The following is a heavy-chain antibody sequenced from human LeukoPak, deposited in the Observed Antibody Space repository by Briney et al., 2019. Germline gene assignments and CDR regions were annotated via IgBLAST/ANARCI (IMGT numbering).Heavy chain of an antibody. Sequence: PGGSLRLSCAASGFTFSNYDMSWVRQAPGKGLEWVSAVSGSGGSTDYADSVKGRFTISRDNSKNTLYLQMNSLRAEDTAVYYCAKDYDFWSGYPIPDYWGQGTLVTVSS. V-gene: IGHV3-23*01. D-gene: IGHD3-3*01. CDR3: AKDYDFWSGYPIPDY. CDR1: GFTFSNYD. J-gene: IGHJ4*02. CDR2: VSGSGGST.